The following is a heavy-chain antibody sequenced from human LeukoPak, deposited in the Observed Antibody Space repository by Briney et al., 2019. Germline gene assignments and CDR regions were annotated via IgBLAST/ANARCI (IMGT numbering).Heavy chain of an antibody. V-gene: IGHV3-74*01. Sequence: GGSLRLSCAASGFTFSSYGMHWVRQDPGKGLVWVSFTNPDGSTTNYADSVKGRFTISRDNAKNALYLQMNSLRAEDTAVYYCAKDLHYGSADYWGQGTLVTVSS. CDR1: GFTFSSYG. D-gene: IGHD3-10*01. J-gene: IGHJ4*02. CDR2: TNPDGSTT. CDR3: AKDLHYGSADY.